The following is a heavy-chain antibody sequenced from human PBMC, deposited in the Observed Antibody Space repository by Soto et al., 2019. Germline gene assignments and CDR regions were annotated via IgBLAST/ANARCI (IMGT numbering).Heavy chain of an antibody. Sequence: ELQLVQSEAEVKKPGESLKISCQASGHSFPSYCMGWVRQMPGKGLEWMGIICPGDSDTTYSPSFQGQVTISADKSIKTAYLQWSSVKASDTAMYYCVGPYYYGSRSYYQVRAFDIWGQGTTVTVSS. J-gene: IGHJ3*02. CDR2: ICPGDSDT. CDR1: GHSFPSYC. CDR3: VGPYYYGSRSYYQVRAFDI. D-gene: IGHD3-10*01. V-gene: IGHV5-51*03.